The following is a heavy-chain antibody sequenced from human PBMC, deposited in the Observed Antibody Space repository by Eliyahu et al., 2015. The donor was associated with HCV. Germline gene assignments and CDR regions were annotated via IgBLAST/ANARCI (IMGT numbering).Heavy chain of an antibody. D-gene: IGHD6-6*01. V-gene: IGHV3-23*01. CDR2: ISGSGGST. Sequence: EVQLLESGGGLVQPGGSLRLSCAASGFTFSSYAMXWVRQAPGKGLEWVSAISGSGGSTYYADSVKGRFTISRDNSKNTLYLQMNSLRAEDTAVYYCAKGSRVSSSPIYWGQGTLVTVSS. J-gene: IGHJ4*02. CDR3: AKGSRVSSSPIY. CDR1: GFTFSSYA.